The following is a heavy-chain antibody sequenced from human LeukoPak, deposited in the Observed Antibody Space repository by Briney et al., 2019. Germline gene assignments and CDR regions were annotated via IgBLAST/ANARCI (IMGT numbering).Heavy chain of an antibody. D-gene: IGHD3-10*01. V-gene: IGHV3-30*04. CDR1: GFTFSNFY. J-gene: IGHJ6*03. Sequence: GGSLRLSCEASGFTFSNFYMHWARQAPGKGLEWVAVMSYDGRTEHHADSVKSRFTISRDNSKNTLYLQMNSLRIDDTAIYYCARDSYGMDLWGKGTTVTVSS. CDR2: MSYDGRTE. CDR3: ARDSYGMDL.